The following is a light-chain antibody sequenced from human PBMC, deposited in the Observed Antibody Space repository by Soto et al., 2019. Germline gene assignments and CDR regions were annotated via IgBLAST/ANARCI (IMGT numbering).Light chain of an antibody. CDR3: AAWDDSLKGHV. CDR1: SSNIGRNT. V-gene: IGLV1-44*01. CDR2: TND. Sequence: QSVLTQPPSASGTPGQRVTISCSGSSSNIGRNTVHWYQQLPGTAPNVLIYTNDKRPSGVPDRFSGSKSGTSASLAISGLQSEDEANYSCAAWDDSLKGHVFGTGPKVTVL. J-gene: IGLJ1*01.